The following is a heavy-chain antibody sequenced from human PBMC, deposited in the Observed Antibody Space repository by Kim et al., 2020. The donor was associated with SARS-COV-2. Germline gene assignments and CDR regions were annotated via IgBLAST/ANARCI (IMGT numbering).Heavy chain of an antibody. Sequence: YAQRFQGRVTMTSDTSTSTVYLELSSLRSADTAMYYCAREPARLLYFDSWGQGTLVTVSS. D-gene: IGHD2-21*01. V-gene: IGHV1-46*01. CDR3: AREPARLLYFDS. J-gene: IGHJ4*02.